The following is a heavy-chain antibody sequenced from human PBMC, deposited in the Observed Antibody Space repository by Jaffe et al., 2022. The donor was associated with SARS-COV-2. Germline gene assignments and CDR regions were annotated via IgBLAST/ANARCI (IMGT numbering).Heavy chain of an antibody. CDR1: GFTFSSYA. J-gene: IGHJ2*01. CDR2: ISGSGGST. CDR3: AKGRVLPGYYDSSGYFDL. Sequence: EVQLVESGGGLVQPGGSLRLSCAASGFTFSSYAMSWVRQAPGKGLEWVSAISGSGGSTYYADSVKGRFTISRDNSKNTLYLQMNSLRAEDTAVYYCAKGRVLPGYYDSSGYFDLWGRGTLVTVSS. V-gene: IGHV3-23*04. D-gene: IGHD3-22*01.